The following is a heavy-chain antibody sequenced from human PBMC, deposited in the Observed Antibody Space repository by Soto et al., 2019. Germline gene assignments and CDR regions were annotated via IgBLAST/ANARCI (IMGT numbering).Heavy chain of an antibody. CDR1: GFTFSSYG. J-gene: IGHJ4*02. V-gene: IGHV3-30*03. Sequence: GGSLRLSCAASGFTFSSYGMHWVRQAPGKGLEWVAVISYDGSNKYYADTVKGRFTISRDNAKNSLYLQMNSLRAEDTAVYYCARAGNFDCWGQGTQVTVSS. CDR2: ISYDGSNK. CDR3: ARAGNFDC.